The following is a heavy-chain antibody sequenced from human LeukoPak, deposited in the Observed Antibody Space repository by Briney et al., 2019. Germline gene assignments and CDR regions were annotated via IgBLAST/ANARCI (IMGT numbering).Heavy chain of an antibody. J-gene: IGHJ4*02. CDR1: GATFSSYA. V-gene: IGHV1-69*05. CDR2: IIPIFGTA. Sequence: SVKLSCKASGATFSSYAISWVRQAPGQGLEWMGGIIPIFGTANYAQKFQGRVTMTTDEPTSTAYMELSSLRSEDTAVCYCAGRYCSGGCCYSGGFDYWGQGTLVTVSS. D-gene: IGHD2-15*01. CDR3: AGRYCSGGCCYSGGFDY.